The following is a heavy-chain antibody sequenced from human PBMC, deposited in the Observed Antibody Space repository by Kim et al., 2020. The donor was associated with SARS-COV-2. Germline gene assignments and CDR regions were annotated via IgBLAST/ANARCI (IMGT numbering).Heavy chain of an antibody. D-gene: IGHD2-21*02. Sequence: GGSLRLSCAASGFTFSSYWMSWVRQAPGKGLEWVANIKQDGSEKYYVDSVKGRFTISRDNAKNSLYLQMNSLRAEDTAVYYCAREAPTIVVVTIDAFDIWGQGTMVTVSS. J-gene: IGHJ3*02. CDR3: AREAPTIVVVTIDAFDI. CDR2: IKQDGSEK. CDR1: GFTFSSYW. V-gene: IGHV3-7*01.